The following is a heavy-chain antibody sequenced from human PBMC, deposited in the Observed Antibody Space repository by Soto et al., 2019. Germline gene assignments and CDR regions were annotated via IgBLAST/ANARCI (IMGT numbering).Heavy chain of an antibody. CDR2: INHSGRV. D-gene: IGHD3-22*01. V-gene: IGHV4-34*01. CDR1: GGSFSAHS. Sequence: SETLFPTFDVYGGSFSAHSCTWIRQSPGKGLEWIGDINHSGRVNYSPSLKSRVTISLDTSKNQFSLTLSAVTAAETAMYYCSNRAYDTNGYYRFDPWGQGTRVRDSS. J-gene: IGHJ5*01. CDR3: SNRAYDTNGYYRFDP.